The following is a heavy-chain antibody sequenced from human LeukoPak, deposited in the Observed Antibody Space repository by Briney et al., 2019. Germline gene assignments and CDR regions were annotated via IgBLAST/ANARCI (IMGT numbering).Heavy chain of an antibody. CDR3: ARPLGSSSWDPFDY. CDR2: IYPGDSDT. Sequence: GESLQISCQGSGYSFTSYWIAWVRQMPGKGLEWMGIIYPGDSDTRYSPSFQGQVTISADKSISTAYLQWSSLKASDTAMYYCARPLGSSSWDPFDYWGQGTLVTVSS. D-gene: IGHD6-13*01. CDR1: GYSFTSYW. V-gene: IGHV5-51*01. J-gene: IGHJ4*02.